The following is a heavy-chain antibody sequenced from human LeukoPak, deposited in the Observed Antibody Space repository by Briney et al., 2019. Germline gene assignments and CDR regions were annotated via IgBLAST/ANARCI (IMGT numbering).Heavy chain of an antibody. D-gene: IGHD3-3*01. CDR2: ISSSSSYI. CDR1: GFTFGSYS. CDR3: AREGVRFLEWLANYYYGMDV. J-gene: IGHJ6*02. V-gene: IGHV3-21*01. Sequence: PGGSLRLSCAASGFTFGSYSMNWVRQAPGKGLEWVSSISSSSSYIYYADSVKGRFTISRDNAKNSLYLQMNSLRAEDTAVYYCAREGVRFLEWLANYYYGMDVWGQGTTVTVSS.